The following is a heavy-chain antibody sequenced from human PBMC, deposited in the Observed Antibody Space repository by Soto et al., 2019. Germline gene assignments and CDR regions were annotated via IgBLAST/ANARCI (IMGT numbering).Heavy chain of an antibody. CDR1: GFTFSSYA. D-gene: IGHD4-17*01. CDR3: AKDQVYGGNSGYFDY. Sequence: PGGSLRLSCAASGFTFSSYAMSWVRQAPGKGLEWVSAISGSGGSTYFADSVKGRFTVSRDYSKNTLYLQMNSLRAEDTAVYYCAKDQVYGGNSGYFDYWGQGSLVTVSS. V-gene: IGHV3-23*01. J-gene: IGHJ4*02. CDR2: ISGSGGST.